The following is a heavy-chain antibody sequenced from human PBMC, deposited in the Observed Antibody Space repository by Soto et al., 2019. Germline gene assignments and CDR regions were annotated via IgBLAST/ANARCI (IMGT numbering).Heavy chain of an antibody. D-gene: IGHD3-9*01. V-gene: IGHV3-23*01. CDR1: GFTFSSYA. Sequence: PGGSLRLSCAASGFTFSSYAMSWVRQAPGKGLEWVSAISGSGGSTYYADSVKGRFTISRDNSKNTLYLQMNSLRAEDTAVYYCAKSTEGDILTGPYDYWGQGTLVTVSS. J-gene: IGHJ4*02. CDR3: AKSTEGDILTGPYDY. CDR2: ISGSGGST.